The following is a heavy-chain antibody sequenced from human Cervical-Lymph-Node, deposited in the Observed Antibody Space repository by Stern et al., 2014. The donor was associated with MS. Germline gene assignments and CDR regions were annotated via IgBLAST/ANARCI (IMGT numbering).Heavy chain of an antibody. CDR3: ARDTSSGYSSGWGGWFDP. V-gene: IGHV4-31*03. CDR1: GGSISSGGYY. CDR2: IYYSWST. Sequence: QVQLQQWGPGLVKPSQTLSLTCTVSGGSISSGGYYWSWIRQHPGKGLEWIGYIYYSWSTYYNPSLKSRVTISVDTSKNQFSLKLSSVTAADTAVYYCARDTSSGYSSGWGGWFDPWGQGTLVTVSS. D-gene: IGHD6-19*01. J-gene: IGHJ5*02.